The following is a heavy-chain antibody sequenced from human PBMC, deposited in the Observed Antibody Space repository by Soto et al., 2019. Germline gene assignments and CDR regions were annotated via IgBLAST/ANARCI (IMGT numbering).Heavy chain of an antibody. J-gene: IGHJ4*02. Sequence: ASVKVSCKASGYTFTSYYMHWARQAPEQGLEWMGIINPRGGSTSYAQKFQGRVTMTRGTSTSTVYMELSSLRSEDTAVYYCARDGSTVGVFFDSWGQGTLVTVSS. CDR3: ARDGSTVGVFFDS. CDR1: GYTFTSYY. CDR2: INPRGGST. V-gene: IGHV1-46*01. D-gene: IGHD3-10*01.